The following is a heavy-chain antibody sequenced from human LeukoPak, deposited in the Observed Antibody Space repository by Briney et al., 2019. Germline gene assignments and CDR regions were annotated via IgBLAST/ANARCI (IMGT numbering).Heavy chain of an antibody. J-gene: IGHJ4*02. Sequence: GGSLRLSCAASGFIFEVFDMHWVREVPGEGVEGVSGISWGSARIGYADSAKCRFTISRDNTNNSLYLRMNSLRAEDTALYYCAKDVGGVAGFYFDWWGLGTLVTVSS. V-gene: IGHV3-9*01. D-gene: IGHD6-19*01. CDR1: GFIFEVFD. CDR2: ISWGSARI. CDR3: AKDVGGVAGFYFDW.